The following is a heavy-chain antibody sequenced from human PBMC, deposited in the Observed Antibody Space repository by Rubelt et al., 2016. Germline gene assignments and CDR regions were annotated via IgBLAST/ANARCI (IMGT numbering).Heavy chain of an antibody. CDR3: ARQGYSNYYGMDV. Sequence: QVQLQESGPGLVKPSETLSLTCTVSGGSISSYYWSWIRQPPGKGLEWIGYIYYSGSTNYNPSLKSRGSISVDTSKNQVSLKLGSVTAADTAVYYCARQGYSNYYGMDVWGQGTTVTVSS. CDR2: IYYSGST. CDR1: GGSISSYY. D-gene: IGHD5-24*01. V-gene: IGHV4-59*01. J-gene: IGHJ6*02.